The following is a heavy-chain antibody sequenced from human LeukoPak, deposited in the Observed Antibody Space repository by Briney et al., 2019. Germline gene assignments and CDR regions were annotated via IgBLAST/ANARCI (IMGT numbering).Heavy chain of an antibody. V-gene: IGHV3-7*01. CDR3: ARVSALYYDFWSGYYPYYGMDV. CDR1: GFTFSSYW. J-gene: IGHJ6*02. CDR2: INQDGSEK. D-gene: IGHD3-3*01. Sequence: PGGSLRLSCAASGFTFSSYWMSWVRQAPGKGLEGVANINQDGSEKYYVDSVKVRFTISRDNDKNSLYLQMNSLRAEDTAVYYCARVSALYYDFWSGYYPYYGMDVWGQGTTVTVSS.